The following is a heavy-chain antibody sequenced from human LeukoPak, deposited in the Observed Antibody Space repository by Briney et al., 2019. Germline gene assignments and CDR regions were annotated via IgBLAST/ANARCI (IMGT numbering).Heavy chain of an antibody. Sequence: PSETLSLTCSVSGVSISSSNSYWGWIRQPPGKGREWIANIHYSGATYYNPSLQSRITTSVDTSKNQFSLKLSSVTAADTAVYYCARVDLPLRFFDSWGQGTLVTVSS. CDR3: ARVDLPLRFFDS. CDR2: IHYSGAT. CDR1: GVSISSSNSY. D-gene: IGHD4-17*01. J-gene: IGHJ4*02. V-gene: IGHV4-39*07.